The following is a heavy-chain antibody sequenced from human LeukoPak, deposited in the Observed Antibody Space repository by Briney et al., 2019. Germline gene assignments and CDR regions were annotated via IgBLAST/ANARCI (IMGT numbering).Heavy chain of an antibody. D-gene: IGHD4-17*01. V-gene: IGHV4-59*08. CDR3: ARSKYGDYYRHNWYFDL. Sequence: SETLSLTCTVSGGSISSYYWSWIRQPPGKGLEWIGYIYYSGGTNYNPSLKSRVTISVDTSKNQFSLKLSSVTAADTAVYYCARSKYGDYYRHNWYFDLWGRGTLVTVSS. CDR2: IYYSGGT. J-gene: IGHJ2*01. CDR1: GGSISSYY.